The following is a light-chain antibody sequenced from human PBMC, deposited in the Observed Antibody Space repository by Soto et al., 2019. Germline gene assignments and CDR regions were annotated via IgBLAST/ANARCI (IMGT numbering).Light chain of an antibody. CDR1: QSVSSA. J-gene: IGKJ1*01. CDR3: QQYDNYSWT. V-gene: IGKV1-5*01. Sequence: DIQMTQSPSTLSASVGDRVTITCRASQSVSSALAWYQQKPGKAPKVLIYDASNLESGVPSRFSGSGSGTEFTLTIISLQPDDFATYYCQQYDNYSWTFGQGTKVEIK. CDR2: DAS.